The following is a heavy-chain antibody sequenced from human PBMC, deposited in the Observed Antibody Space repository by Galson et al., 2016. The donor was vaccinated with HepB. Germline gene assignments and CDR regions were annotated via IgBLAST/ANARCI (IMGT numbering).Heavy chain of an antibody. CDR2: IIPIVGIA. D-gene: IGHD2-15*01. Sequence: SVKVSCKASGDTFSNYTINWVRQAPGQGLEWMGGIIPIVGIANYSQKLQGRVTITADESTSTAYMEQSSLRSEDTALYYCARDSRGDCSGGSCFSWYFDLWGRGTLVTVSS. CDR1: GDTFSNYT. V-gene: IGHV1-69*10. J-gene: IGHJ2*01. CDR3: ARDSRGDCSGGSCFSWYFDL.